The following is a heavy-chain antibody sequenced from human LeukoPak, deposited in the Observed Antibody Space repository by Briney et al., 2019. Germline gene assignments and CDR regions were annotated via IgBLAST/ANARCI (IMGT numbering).Heavy chain of an antibody. CDR3: ARTLMGATPLLFDY. V-gene: IGHV1-3*03. Sequence: GASVKVSCKASGYTFTSYAMHWVRQAPGQRLEWMGWINAGNGNTKYSQEFQGRVTITRDTPASTAYMELSSLRSEDMAVYYCARTLMGATPLLFDYWGQGTLVTVSS. CDR1: GYTFTSYA. D-gene: IGHD1-26*01. CDR2: INAGNGNT. J-gene: IGHJ4*02.